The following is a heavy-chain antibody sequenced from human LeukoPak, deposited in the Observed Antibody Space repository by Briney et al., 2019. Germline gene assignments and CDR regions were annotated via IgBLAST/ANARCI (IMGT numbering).Heavy chain of an antibody. CDR2: SNDKGDYT. J-gene: IGHJ6*02. D-gene: IGHD3-16*01. V-gene: IGHV3-23*01. CDR3: AKAREASRLRYGMDV. CDR1: RFTFSSNA. Sequence: PGGSLTLFSAAYRFTFSSNAMNWVRQAPGKGMEWVSGSNDKGDYTYYADSVRGRFTISRDNSKNMLYLQMNSLRVEDTALYYCAKAREASRLRYGMDVWGQGIKVTVSS.